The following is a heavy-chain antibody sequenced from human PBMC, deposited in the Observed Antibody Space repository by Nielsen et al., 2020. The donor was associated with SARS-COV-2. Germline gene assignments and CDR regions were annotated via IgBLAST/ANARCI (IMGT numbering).Heavy chain of an antibody. CDR2: ISSSGSTI. V-gene: IGHV3-11*01. J-gene: IGHJ4*02. D-gene: IGHD1-1*01. Sequence: SCAASGFTFSDFYMSWIRQAPGKGLEWLSYISSSGSTIYYADSVKGRFTISRDNAENSLYLQLNSLRAEDTAVYYCARRYNFADYWGRGTLVTVSS. CDR1: GFTFSDFY. CDR3: ARRYNFADY.